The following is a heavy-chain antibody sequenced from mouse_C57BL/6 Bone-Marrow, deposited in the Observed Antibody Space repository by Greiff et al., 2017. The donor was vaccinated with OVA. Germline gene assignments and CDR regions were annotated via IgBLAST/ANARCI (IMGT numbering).Heavy chain of an antibody. D-gene: IGHD2-1*01. J-gene: IGHJ1*03. CDR1: GYTFTSYW. CDR2: IDPSDSET. CDR3: ARPYGNYGEVYRYFDV. V-gene: IGHV1-52*01. Sequence: QVQLQQPGAELVRPGSSVKLSCKASGYTFTSYWMHWVKQRPIQGLEWIGNIDPSDSETHYNQKFKDKATLTVDKSSSTAYMQLSSLTSEDSAVYYCARPYGNYGEVYRYFDVWGTGTTVTVSS.